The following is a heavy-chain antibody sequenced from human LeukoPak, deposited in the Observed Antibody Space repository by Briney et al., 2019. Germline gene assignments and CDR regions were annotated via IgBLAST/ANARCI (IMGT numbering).Heavy chain of an antibody. V-gene: IGHV4-30-4*01. CDR1: GGSISSGDYY. CDR3: AKNDYDDITRMNY. J-gene: IGHJ4*02. Sequence: SETLSLTCTVSGGSISSGDYYWSWIRQPPGKGLEWIGYIFYNGNPYYNPSLKSRVTMSVDTSKNQFSLRLSSVTAADTAVYYCAKNDYDDITRMNYWGQGTLVIVSS. CDR2: IFYNGNP. D-gene: IGHD4-17*01.